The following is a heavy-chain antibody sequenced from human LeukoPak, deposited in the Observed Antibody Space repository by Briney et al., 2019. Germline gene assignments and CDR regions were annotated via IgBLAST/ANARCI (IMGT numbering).Heavy chain of an antibody. CDR2: INHVGST. CDR3: ARRLIIRGRFND. D-gene: IGHD3-10*01. J-gene: IGHJ4*02. Sequence: NASETLSLTCGVYGGSFTDCFWSWVRQPPGKRLEWIGEINHVGSTNYNPSLKSRVTLSVDKSTNQVSLNLTSVTVVDTAVYYCARRLIIRGRFNDWGQGTLVTVSS. CDR1: GGSFTDCF. V-gene: IGHV4-34*01.